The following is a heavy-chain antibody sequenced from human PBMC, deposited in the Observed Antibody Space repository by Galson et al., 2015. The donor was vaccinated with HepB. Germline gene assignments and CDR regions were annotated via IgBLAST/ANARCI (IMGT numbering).Heavy chain of an antibody. D-gene: IGHD3-9*01. Sequence: SVKVSCKASGNPLTMYTMHWVRQAPGQRLEWMGWINGANGNTDYSQKFQGRVTITRDTSASTAYMELSSLRSEDTAMYYCARVFILTVYISPDHAFDVWGQGTMVTVSS. CDR1: GNPLTMYT. V-gene: IGHV1-3*01. J-gene: IGHJ3*01. CDR3: ARVFILTVYISPDHAFDV. CDR2: INGANGNT.